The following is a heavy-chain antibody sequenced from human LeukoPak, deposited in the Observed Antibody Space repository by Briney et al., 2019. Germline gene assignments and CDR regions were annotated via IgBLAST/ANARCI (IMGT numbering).Heavy chain of an antibody. CDR1: GFTFINYA. V-gene: IGHV3-23*01. J-gene: IGHJ4*02. CDR3: AKWGDYDILTGYYDSDY. CDR2: IVGTGGST. D-gene: IGHD3-9*01. Sequence: PGASLRLSCAASGFTFINYAMSGVRQAPGKGLEWVSAIVGTGGSTYYADSVKGRFTISRDNSKNTLYLQMNSLRAEDTAVYYCAKWGDYDILTGYYDSDYWGQGTLVTVSS.